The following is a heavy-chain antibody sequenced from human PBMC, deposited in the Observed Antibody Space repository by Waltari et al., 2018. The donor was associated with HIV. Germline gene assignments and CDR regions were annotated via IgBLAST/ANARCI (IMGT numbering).Heavy chain of an antibody. Sequence: QVQLQQSGPGLVKPSPTLALTFAIPGSRLSSTPTSWHCIMQPLSRGLEWMGRTYYRSKWYNAYAVSVKSRITINPDTSKNQFSLQLNSVTPEDTAVYYCARGGQYCSSTSCYYGMDVWGQGTTVTVSS. CDR3: ARGGQYCSSTSCYYGMDV. V-gene: IGHV6-1*01. J-gene: IGHJ6*02. CDR1: GSRLSSTPTS. CDR2: TYYRSKWYN. D-gene: IGHD2-2*01.